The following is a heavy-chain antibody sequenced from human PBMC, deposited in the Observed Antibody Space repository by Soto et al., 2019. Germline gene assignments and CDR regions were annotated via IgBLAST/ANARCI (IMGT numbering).Heavy chain of an antibody. V-gene: IGHV5-51*01. CDR1: GYSFTSYW. Sequence: GESLKISCKGSGYSFTSYWIGWVRQMPGKGLEWMGIIYPGDSDTRYSPSFQGQVTISADKSISTAYLQWSSLKASDTAMYYCARRALSGSYPEYYFDYWGQGTLVTVSS. J-gene: IGHJ4*02. CDR2: IYPGDSDT. D-gene: IGHD1-26*01. CDR3: ARRALSGSYPEYYFDY.